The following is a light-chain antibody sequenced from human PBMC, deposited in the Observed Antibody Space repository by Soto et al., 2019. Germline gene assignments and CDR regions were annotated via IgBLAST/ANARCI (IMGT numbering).Light chain of an antibody. CDR1: QSVSSN. V-gene: IGKV3-15*01. CDR3: QQYNKWPLWT. CDR2: GAS. J-gene: IGKJ1*01. Sequence: EIVMTQSPATLSVSPGERATLSCRASQSVSSNLAWYQQKLGQAPRLLIYGASTRATGIPARFSGSGSGTEFTLTISSLQSEDFAVYHCQQYNKWPLWTFGQGTNVEIK.